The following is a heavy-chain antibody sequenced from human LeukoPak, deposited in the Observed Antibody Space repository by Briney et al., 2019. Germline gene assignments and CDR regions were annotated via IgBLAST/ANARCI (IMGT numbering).Heavy chain of an antibody. Sequence: GGSLRLSCAASGFIFSNYAMSWVRQAPGKGLEWISAISGSGVSTYYTDSVEGRFTISRDNSKNTLYLQMNSLRAEDTAVYYCAKGMGHTHGDPPGDYWGQGTLVTVSS. CDR2: ISGSGVST. V-gene: IGHV3-23*01. CDR1: GFIFSNYA. J-gene: IGHJ4*02. CDR3: AKGMGHTHGDPPGDY. D-gene: IGHD4-17*01.